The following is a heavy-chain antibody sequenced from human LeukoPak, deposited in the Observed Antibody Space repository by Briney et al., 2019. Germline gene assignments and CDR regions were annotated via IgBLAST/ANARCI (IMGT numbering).Heavy chain of an antibody. CDR1: GGSISGYS. Sequence: SETLSLTCAVSGGSISGYSWSWIRQPPGKGLEWVGFFSDIGNTNYNPSLESRLTLSVDTSTNQFSLKLNSVTAADTAMYYCARHLKKNGYSYYFEFWGQGTLVTVSS. V-gene: IGHV4-59*08. CDR2: FSDIGNT. CDR3: ARHLKKNGYSYYFEF. D-gene: IGHD5-24*01. J-gene: IGHJ4*02.